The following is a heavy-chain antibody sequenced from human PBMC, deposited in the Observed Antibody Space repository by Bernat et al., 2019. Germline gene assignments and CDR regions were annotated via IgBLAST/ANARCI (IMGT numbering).Heavy chain of an antibody. CDR3: TTLRIAARRYYYYMDV. Sequence: EVQLVESGGGLVKPGGSLRLSCAASGFTFSNAWMSWVRQAPGKGLEWVGRIKSKTDGGTTDYAAPVKGRFTISRDDSKNTLYLQMNSLKTEDTAVYYSTTLRIAARRYYYYMDVWGKGTTVTVSS. D-gene: IGHD6-6*01. J-gene: IGHJ6*03. V-gene: IGHV3-15*01. CDR1: GFTFSNAW. CDR2: IKSKTDGGTT.